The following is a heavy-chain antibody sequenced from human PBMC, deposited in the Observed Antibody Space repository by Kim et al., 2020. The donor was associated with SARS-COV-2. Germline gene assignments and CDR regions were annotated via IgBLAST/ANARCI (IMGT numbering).Heavy chain of an antibody. V-gene: IGHV3-15*01. CDR3: TTLLRYFDWLAVKYYYYGMDV. D-gene: IGHD3-9*01. Sequence: GGSLRLSCAASGFTFSNACMSWVRQAPGKGLEWVGRIKSKTDGGTRDYAAPVKGRFTISRDDSKNTLYLQMNSLKTEDTAVYYCTTLLRYFDWLAVKYYYYGMDVWGQGTTVTVSS. CDR2: IKSKTDGGTR. CDR1: GFTFSNAC. J-gene: IGHJ6*02.